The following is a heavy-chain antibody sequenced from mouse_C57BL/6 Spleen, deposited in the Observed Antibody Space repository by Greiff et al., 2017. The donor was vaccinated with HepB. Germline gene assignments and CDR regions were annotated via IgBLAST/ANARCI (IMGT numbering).Heavy chain of an antibody. D-gene: IGHD1-1*01. CDR3: ASEITTVVAVPFDV. CDR1: GYAFSSSW. J-gene: IGHJ1*03. V-gene: IGHV1-82*01. CDR2: IYPGDGDT. Sequence: VKLQQSGPELVKPGASVKISCKASGYAFSSSWMNWVKQRPGKGLEWIGRIYPGDGDTNYNGKFKGKATLTADKSSSTAYMQLSSLTSEDSAVYFCASEITTVVAVPFDVWGTGTTVTVSS.